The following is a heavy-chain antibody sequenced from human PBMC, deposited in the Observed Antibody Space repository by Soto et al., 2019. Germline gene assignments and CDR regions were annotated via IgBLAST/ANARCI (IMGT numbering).Heavy chain of an antibody. J-gene: IGHJ4*02. V-gene: IGHV4-34*01. CDR2: INHSGNT. CDR3: PSARFDY. Sequence: PSETLSLTCVVYGGSFTSNYWTWVRQPPGKGLEWIGEINHSGNTNYNASLKGRVTISVDTSKNQFSLNLSSVTAADTAVYYCPSARFDYWGQGSLVTVSS. CDR1: GGSFTSNY.